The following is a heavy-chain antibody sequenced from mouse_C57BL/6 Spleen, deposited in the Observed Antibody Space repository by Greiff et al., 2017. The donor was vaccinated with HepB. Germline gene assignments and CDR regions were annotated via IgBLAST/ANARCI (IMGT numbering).Heavy chain of an antibody. CDR2: INYDGSST. J-gene: IGHJ4*01. CDR1: GFTFSDYY. V-gene: IGHV5-16*01. D-gene: IGHD2-5*01. Sequence: EVHLVESEGGLVQPGSSMKLSCTASGFTFSDYYMAWVRQVPEKGLEWVANINYDGSSTYYLDSLKSRFIISRDNAKNILYLQMSSLKSEDTATYYCAREAYYSNYAYAMDYWGQGTSVTVSS. CDR3: AREAYYSNYAYAMDY.